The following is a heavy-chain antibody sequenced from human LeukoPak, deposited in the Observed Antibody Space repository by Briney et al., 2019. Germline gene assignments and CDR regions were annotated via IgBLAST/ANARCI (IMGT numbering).Heavy chain of an antibody. CDR3: ARRGAVVPKEFDY. CDR2: IYYSGST. J-gene: IGHJ4*02. CDR1: GGSISSSSYY. Sequence: SETLSLTCTVSGGSISSSSYYWGWIRQPPGKGLEWIGSIYYSGSTYYNPSLNSRVTISGDTSKKQFSLKLSSVTAADTAVYYCARRGAVVPKEFDYWGQGTLVTVYS. D-gene: IGHD4-23*01. V-gene: IGHV4-39*01.